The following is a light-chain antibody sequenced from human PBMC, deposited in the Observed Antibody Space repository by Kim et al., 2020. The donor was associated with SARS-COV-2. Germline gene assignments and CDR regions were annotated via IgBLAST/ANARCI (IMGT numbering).Light chain of an antibody. CDR1: QNINTF. J-gene: IGKJ1*01. V-gene: IGKV1-39*01. Sequence: IQMTQSPSSLPASVGDRVTITCRASQNINTFLNWYQQKPGKAPKLLIYTASRLQSWVPSRFSGNGSGTDFTLTISSLQPEDFVTYYCQQSYSNPPMWTFGAGTKVDIK. CDR2: TAS. CDR3: QQSYSNPPMWT.